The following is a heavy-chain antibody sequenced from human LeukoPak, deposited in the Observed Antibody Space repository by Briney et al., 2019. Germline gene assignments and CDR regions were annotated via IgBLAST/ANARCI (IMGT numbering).Heavy chain of an antibody. CDR3: ARPYNSGWYGDFDY. D-gene: IGHD6-19*01. J-gene: IGHJ4*02. CDR2: ISYDGSNK. CDR1: GFSFSSYG. Sequence: GRSLRLSCAASGFSFSSYGMHWVRQALGKGLEWVAVISYDGSNKYYADSVKGRFTISRDNSKNTLYLQMNSLRAEDTAVYYCARPYNSGWYGDFDYWGQGTLVTVSS. V-gene: IGHV3-30*03.